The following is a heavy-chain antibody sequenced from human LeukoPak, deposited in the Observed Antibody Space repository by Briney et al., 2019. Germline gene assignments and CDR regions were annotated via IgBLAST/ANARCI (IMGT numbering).Heavy chain of an antibody. CDR2: ISSSGSTI. CDR1: GFTFSSYE. D-gene: IGHD3-10*01. J-gene: IGHJ6*04. V-gene: IGHV3-48*03. CDR3: ARVRVLLWFGEGDYGMDV. Sequence: GGSLRLSCAASGFTFSSYEMNWVRQAPGKGLEWVSYISSSGSTIYYADSVKGRFTISRDNAKNSLYLQMNSLRAEDTAVYYCARVRVLLWFGEGDYGMDVWGKGTTVTVSP.